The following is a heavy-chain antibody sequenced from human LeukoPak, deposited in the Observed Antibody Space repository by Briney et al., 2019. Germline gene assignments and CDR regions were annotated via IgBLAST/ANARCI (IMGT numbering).Heavy chain of an antibody. J-gene: IGHJ5*02. V-gene: IGHV4-39*07. CDR2: IYYSGST. CDR3: ARGGEWELHSNWFDP. D-gene: IGHD1-26*01. Sequence: SETLSLTCTVSGGSINTPNYYWGWIRQTPGKGLEWIGTIYYSGSTYYNPSLKSRVTISVDTSKNQFSLKLSSVTAADTAVYYCARGGEWELHSNWFDPWGQGTLVTVSS. CDR1: GGSINTPNYY.